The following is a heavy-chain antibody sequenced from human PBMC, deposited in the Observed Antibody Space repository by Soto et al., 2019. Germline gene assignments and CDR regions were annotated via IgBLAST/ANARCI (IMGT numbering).Heavy chain of an antibody. CDR1: GYSFTSYW. CDR3: ARLPLGYCSGGRCYSYYYYYGMDV. J-gene: IGHJ6*02. D-gene: IGHD2-15*01. Sequence: PGESLKISCKGSGYSFTSYWIGWVRQMPGKGLEWMGIIYPGDSDTRYSPSFQGQVTISADKSISTAYLQWSSLKASDTAMYYCARLPLGYCSGGRCYSYYYYYGMDVWGQGTTVTVSS. V-gene: IGHV5-51*01. CDR2: IYPGDSDT.